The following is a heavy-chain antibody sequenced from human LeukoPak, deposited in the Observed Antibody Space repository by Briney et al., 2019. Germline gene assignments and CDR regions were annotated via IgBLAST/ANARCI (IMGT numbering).Heavy chain of an antibody. CDR2: MSPNSGDT. D-gene: IGHD7-27*01. CDR3: ARGPPNWGFDF. Sequence: ASVKVSCKASGYTFTSYDTNWVRHATGQGLEWMGWMSPNSGDTGYAQKFQGRVTMTRDTSISTAFMELTSLRSEDTAVYYCARGPPNWGFDFWGQGALVTVSS. CDR1: GYTFTSYD. J-gene: IGHJ4*02. V-gene: IGHV1-8*01.